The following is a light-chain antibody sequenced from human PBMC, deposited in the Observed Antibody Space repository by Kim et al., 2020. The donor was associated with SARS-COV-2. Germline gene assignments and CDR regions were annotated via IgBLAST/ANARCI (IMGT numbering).Light chain of an antibody. CDR3: QVWDSSSDHRV. Sequence: APGKTATITCGGNDIGSKSVHWYQQRPGQAPLLVIYYDTDRPSGIPERFSGSISGNTATLTISRVEAGDEADYYCQVWDSSSDHRVFGTGTKVTVL. CDR1: DIGSKS. V-gene: IGLV3-21*04. J-gene: IGLJ1*01. CDR2: YDT.